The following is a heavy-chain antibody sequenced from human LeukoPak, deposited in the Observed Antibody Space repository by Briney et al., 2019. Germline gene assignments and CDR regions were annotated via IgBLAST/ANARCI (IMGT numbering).Heavy chain of an antibody. CDR2: INPNGGGT. D-gene: IGHD5-12*01. V-gene: IGHV1-2*02. CDR3: ARDVEIANRETRPIDY. CDR1: GYTFTGYY. Sequence: ASVKVSCKASGYTFTGYYMHWVRQAAGQGLEWMGWINPNGGGTNYAQKFQGRVTMTRDTSIRTAYMELSRLRSDDTAVYYCARDVEIANRETRPIDYWGQGTLVTVSS. J-gene: IGHJ4*02.